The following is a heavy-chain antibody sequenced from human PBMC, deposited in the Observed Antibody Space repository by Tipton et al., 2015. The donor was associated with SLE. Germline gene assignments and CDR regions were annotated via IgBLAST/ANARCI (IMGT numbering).Heavy chain of an antibody. J-gene: IGHJ4*02. V-gene: IGHV3-7*01. Sequence: SLRLSCAASGFSFSTYWMTWVRQAPGKGLEWVANIDHIGSEKHYVDSVKGRFTISRDNAKNTVYLQMNSLRVEDTAVYYCVRDGGLDYWGQGTLVAVSS. CDR2: IDHIGSEK. CDR1: GFSFSTYW. D-gene: IGHD3-16*01. CDR3: VRDGGLDY.